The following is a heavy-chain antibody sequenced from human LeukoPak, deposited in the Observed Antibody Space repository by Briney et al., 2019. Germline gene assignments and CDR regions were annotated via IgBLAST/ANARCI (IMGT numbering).Heavy chain of an antibody. J-gene: IGHJ3*02. CDR3: AKDSYSHNGIYDALDI. V-gene: IGHV3-23*01. CDR2: IGGGPV. Sequence: GGSLRLSCVASGLTFSNYAMTWVRQAPGKGLEWVSTIGGGPVYYADSVKGRFTISRDNSKNTLFLQMNSLGAEDTAIYYCAKDSYSHNGIYDALDIWGQGTMVTVSS. D-gene: IGHD2-8*01. CDR1: GLTFSNYA.